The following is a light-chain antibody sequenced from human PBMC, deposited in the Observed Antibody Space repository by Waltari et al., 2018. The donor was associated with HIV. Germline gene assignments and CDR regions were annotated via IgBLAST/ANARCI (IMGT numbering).Light chain of an antibody. CDR2: WAS. CDR1: QSLHNSKNETS. CDR3: QQHDVSPYT. V-gene: IGKV4-1*01. J-gene: IGKJ2*01. Sequence: DLVITLSPYSLGVSLGLGAHIFCRSSQSLHNSKNETSLVWYHQKPGQPPKLLIYWASTRHSGVPDRFSGSGSGTDFSLSISSLQAEDVAVYYCQQHDVSPYTFGQGTKV.